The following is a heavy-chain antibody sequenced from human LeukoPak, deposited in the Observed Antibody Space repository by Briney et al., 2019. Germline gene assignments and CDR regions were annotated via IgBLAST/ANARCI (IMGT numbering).Heavy chain of an antibody. CDR2: INPNSGGT. CDR3: ARDLPLIKGAVDY. Sequence: ASVKVSCKASGYTFTGYYVHWVRQPPGQGLEWMGRINPNSGGTNYAQKFQGRVTMTRDTSISTAYMELSRLRSDDTAVYYCARDLPLIKGAVDYWGQGTLVTVSS. V-gene: IGHV1-2*06. J-gene: IGHJ4*02. CDR1: GYTFTGYY. D-gene: IGHD1-26*01.